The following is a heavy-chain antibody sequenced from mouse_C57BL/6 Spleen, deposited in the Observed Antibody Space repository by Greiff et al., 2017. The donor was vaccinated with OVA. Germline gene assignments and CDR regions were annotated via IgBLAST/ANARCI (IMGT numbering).Heavy chain of an antibody. J-gene: IGHJ1*03. CDR3: ARSRDGYYVYFDV. CDR1: GYTFTSYW. Sequence: VQLQQPGTDLVKPGASVTLSCKASGYTFTSYWMHWVKQRPGQGLEWIGNINPSNGGTNYNEKFKSKATLTVDKSSSTAYMQLSSLTSEDSAVYECARSRDGYYVYFDVWGTGTTVTVSS. V-gene: IGHV1-53*01. D-gene: IGHD2-3*01. CDR2: INPSNGGT.